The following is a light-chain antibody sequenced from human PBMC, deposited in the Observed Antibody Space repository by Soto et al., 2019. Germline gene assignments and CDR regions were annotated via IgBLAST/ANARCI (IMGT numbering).Light chain of an antibody. CDR2: EVN. CDR1: NTDIGAHKY. V-gene: IGLV2-14*03. Sequence: QSALTQPASVSGSPGESITISCTGTNTDIGAHKYVSWYQQHPGKAPKLIIFEVNNRPSGISGRFSGSKSGNTASLTISGLQADDEANYYCSSYTSSSTVVFGGGTKLTVL. CDR3: SSYTSSSTVV. J-gene: IGLJ2*01.